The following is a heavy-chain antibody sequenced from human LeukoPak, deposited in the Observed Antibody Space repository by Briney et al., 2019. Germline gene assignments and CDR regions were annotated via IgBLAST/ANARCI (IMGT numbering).Heavy chain of an antibody. V-gene: IGHV1-69*06. J-gene: IGHJ5*02. CDR3: ARRPWFGERNWFDP. CDR2: IIPIFGTA. D-gene: IGHD3-10*01. Sequence: ASVKLSCKASGGTFSSYAISWVRQAPGQGLEWMGGIIPIFGTANYAQKFPGRVTITADKSTSTAYMELSSLRSEDTAVYYCARRPWFGERNWFDPWGQGTLVTVSS. CDR1: GGTFSSYA.